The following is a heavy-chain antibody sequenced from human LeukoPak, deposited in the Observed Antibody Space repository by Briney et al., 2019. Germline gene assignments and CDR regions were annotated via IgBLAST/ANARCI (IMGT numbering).Heavy chain of an antibody. CDR2: IYYTGKT. CDR1: GGSISSYF. CDR3: ARLSYGTLFDR. V-gene: IGHV4-59*01. J-gene: IGHJ5*02. D-gene: IGHD1-1*01. Sequence: KPSETLSLTCTVSGGSISSYFLSWIRQPPGKGLEWIGHIYYTGKTYYNSSLNSRVTISGDTSKNQFSLKLTSVTAADTAVYYCARLSYGTLFDRWGQGTLVTVSS.